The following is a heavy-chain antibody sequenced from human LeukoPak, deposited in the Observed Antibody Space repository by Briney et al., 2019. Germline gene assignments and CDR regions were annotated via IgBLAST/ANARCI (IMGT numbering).Heavy chain of an antibody. CDR3: AKDRIPQEMATIGGDY. CDR2: ISGSGGST. Sequence: PGGSLRLSCAASGFTFNNYAMSWVRQAPGKGLEWVSAISGSGGSTYYADSVKGRFTISRDNSKNTLYLQMNSLRAEDTAVYYCAKDRIPQEMATIGGDYWGQGTLVTVSS. J-gene: IGHJ4*02. V-gene: IGHV3-23*01. D-gene: IGHD5-24*01. CDR1: GFTFNNYA.